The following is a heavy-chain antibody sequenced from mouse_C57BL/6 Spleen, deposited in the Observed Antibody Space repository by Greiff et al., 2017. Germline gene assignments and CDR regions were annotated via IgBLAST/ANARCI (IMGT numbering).Heavy chain of an antibody. CDR3: ARGGYHMDY. Sequence: QVQLKQSGPELVKPGASVTISCKASGYAFSSSWMNWVKQRPGKGLEGIGRISPGDGDTNYNGKFKGKATLTADKTSSTAYMQLSSLTSEDSAVYFCARGGYHMDYWGQGTSVTVSS. V-gene: IGHV1-82*01. CDR2: ISPGDGDT. J-gene: IGHJ4*01. CDR1: GYAFSSSW. D-gene: IGHD2-2*01.